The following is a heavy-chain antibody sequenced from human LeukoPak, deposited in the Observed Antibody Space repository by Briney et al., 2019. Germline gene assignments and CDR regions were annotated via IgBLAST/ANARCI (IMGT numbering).Heavy chain of an antibody. CDR2: INPNSGGT. CDR1: GYTFTGYY. V-gene: IGHV1-2*06. Sequence: ASVKVSCKASGYTFTGYYMHWVRQAPGQGLEWMGRINPNSGGTNYAQKFQGRVTMTRDTSISTAYMELSRLRSDDTAVYYCARADGNDYGDYGYFDYWGQGTPVTVSS. D-gene: IGHD4-17*01. J-gene: IGHJ4*02. CDR3: ARADGNDYGDYGYFDY.